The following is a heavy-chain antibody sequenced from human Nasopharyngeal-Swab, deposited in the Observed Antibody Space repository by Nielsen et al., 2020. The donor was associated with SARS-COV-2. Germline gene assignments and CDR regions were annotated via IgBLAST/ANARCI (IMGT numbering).Heavy chain of an antibody. V-gene: IGHV3-7*03. J-gene: IGHJ6*02. D-gene: IGHD2-2*01. Sequence: GESLKISCAASGFTFSSYSMNWVRQAPGKGLEWVANIKQDGSEKYYVDSVKGRFTISRDNAKNSLYLQMNSLRAEDTAVYYCARETHCSSTSCSPAMDVWGQGTTVTVSS. CDR3: ARETHCSSTSCSPAMDV. CDR1: GFTFSSYS. CDR2: IKQDGSEK.